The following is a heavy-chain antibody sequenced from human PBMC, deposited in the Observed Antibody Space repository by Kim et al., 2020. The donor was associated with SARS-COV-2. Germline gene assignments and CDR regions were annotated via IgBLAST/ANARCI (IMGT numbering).Heavy chain of an antibody. Sequence: GGSLRLSCAASGFTFSSYSMNWVRQAPGKGLEWVSSISSSSSYIYYADSVKGRFTISRDNAKNSLYLQMNSLRAEDTAVYYCARDLSDRVTSFDYWGQGTLVTVSS. CDR1: GFTFSSYS. V-gene: IGHV3-21*01. D-gene: IGHD2-21*02. CDR3: ARDLSDRVTSFDY. CDR2: ISSSSSYI. J-gene: IGHJ4*02.